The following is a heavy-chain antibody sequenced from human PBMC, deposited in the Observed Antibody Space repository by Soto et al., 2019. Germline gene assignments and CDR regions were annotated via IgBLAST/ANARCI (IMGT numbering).Heavy chain of an antibody. CDR1: GGSISSYY. CDR3: ARSSYGDYVYFDY. V-gene: IGHV4-59*01. J-gene: IGHJ4*02. D-gene: IGHD4-17*01. CDR2: IYYSGST. Sequence: SETLSLTCTVSGGSISSYYWSWIRQPPGKGLEWIGYIYYSGSTNYNPSPKSRVTISVDTSKNQFSLKLSSVTAADTAVYYCARSSYGDYVYFDYWGQGTLVTVSS.